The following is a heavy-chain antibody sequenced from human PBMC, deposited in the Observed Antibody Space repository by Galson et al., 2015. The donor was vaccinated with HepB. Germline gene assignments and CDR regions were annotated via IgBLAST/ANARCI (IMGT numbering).Heavy chain of an antibody. CDR3: ARGRNYYGSGSYGRYFY. D-gene: IGHD3-10*01. J-gene: IGHJ4*02. Sequence: ETLSLTCAVYGGSFSGYYWSWIRQPPGKGLEWIGEVNHSGSTNYNPSLKSRVTISLDMSKNQFSLKLNSVTAADTAVYYCARGRNYYGSGSYGRYFYWGQGTLVTVSS. V-gene: IGHV4-34*01. CDR1: GGSFSGYY. CDR2: VNHSGST.